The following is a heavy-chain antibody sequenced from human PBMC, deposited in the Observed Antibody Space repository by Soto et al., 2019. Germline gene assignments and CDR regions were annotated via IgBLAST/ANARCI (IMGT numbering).Heavy chain of an antibody. V-gene: IGHV3-33*01. CDR3: ARGQPYYDILPGYMDYYYYYGMDV. Sequence: GGSLRLSCAASGFTFSSYGMPWVRQAPGKGLEWVAVIWYDGSNKYYADSVKGRFTISRDNSKNTLYLQMNSRRAEDPAVYYCARGQPYYDILPGYMDYYYYYGMDVWGQGTTVTVSS. J-gene: IGHJ6*02. CDR2: IWYDGSNK. D-gene: IGHD3-9*01. CDR1: GFTFSSYG.